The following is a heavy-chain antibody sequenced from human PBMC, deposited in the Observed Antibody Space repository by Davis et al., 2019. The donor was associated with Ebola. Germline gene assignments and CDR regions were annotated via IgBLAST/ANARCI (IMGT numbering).Heavy chain of an antibody. CDR2: ISSSSIYT. J-gene: IGHJ4*02. CDR3: ARDGYSNDWGDY. CDR1: GFTFSDFY. V-gene: IGHV3-11*06. Sequence: GGSLRLSCAASGFTFSDFYMSWIRQAPGQGLEWLSYISSSSIYTNYADSVKGRFTISRDNAKNSLFLQMNSLRDEDTAVYYCARDGYSNDWGDYWGQGTLVTVSS. D-gene: IGHD6-19*01.